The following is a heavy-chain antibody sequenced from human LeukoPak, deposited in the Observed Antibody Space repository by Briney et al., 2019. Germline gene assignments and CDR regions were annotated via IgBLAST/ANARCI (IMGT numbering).Heavy chain of an antibody. V-gene: IGHV3-23*01. CDR3: AKPLSVVPAATAVDY. D-gene: IGHD2-2*01. Sequence: GGSLRLSCAASGFTFSSYAMSWVRQAPGKGLEWVSAISGSGGSTYYADSVKGRFTISRDNSKNTLYLQMNSLRAEDTAVYYCAKPLSVVPAATAVDYWGQGTLVTVSS. J-gene: IGHJ4*02. CDR1: GFTFSSYA. CDR2: ISGSGGST.